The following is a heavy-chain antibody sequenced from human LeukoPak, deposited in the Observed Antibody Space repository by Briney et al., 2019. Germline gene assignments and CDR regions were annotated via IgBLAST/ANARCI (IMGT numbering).Heavy chain of an antibody. Sequence: GESLQISCKGSGYSFTSYRIGWVRQMPGKGLGWMGIIYPGDSDTRYSPSFQGQVTISADKSISTAYLQWSSLKASDTAMYYCARRLLGRENWFDPWGQGTLVTVSS. CDR2: IYPGDSDT. V-gene: IGHV5-51*01. D-gene: IGHD5-18*01. CDR1: GYSFTSYR. J-gene: IGHJ5*02. CDR3: ARRLLGRENWFDP.